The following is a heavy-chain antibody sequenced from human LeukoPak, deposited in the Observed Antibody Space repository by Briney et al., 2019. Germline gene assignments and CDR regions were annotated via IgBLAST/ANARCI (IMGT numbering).Heavy chain of an antibody. J-gene: IGHJ4*02. CDR1: GGTFTSYD. Sequence: ASVKVSCKASGGTFTSYDINWVRQATGQGLEWMGWMNPNSGNTGYAQKFQGRVTMTRNTSISTAYMELSSLRSEDTAVYYCARNFDDYGDYLWEEFDYWGQGTLVTVSS. CDR3: ARNFDDYGDYLWEEFDY. D-gene: IGHD4-17*01. V-gene: IGHV1-8*01. CDR2: MNPNSGNT.